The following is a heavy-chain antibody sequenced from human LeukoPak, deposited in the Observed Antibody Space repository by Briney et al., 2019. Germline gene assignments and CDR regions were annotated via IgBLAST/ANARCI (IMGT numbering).Heavy chain of an antibody. CDR2: ISGSGGST. D-gene: IGHD6-13*01. CDR3: AVIRGYTNSWPLDY. Sequence: RGTLRLSCAASGFTFSSYGMSWVRQAPGKGLEWVSAISGSGGSTYYADSVKGRFTISRDNSKNTLYLQMNSLKTEDTAVYYCAVIRGYTNSWPLDYWGQGALVTVSS. J-gene: IGHJ4*02. CDR1: GFTFSSYG. V-gene: IGHV3-23*01.